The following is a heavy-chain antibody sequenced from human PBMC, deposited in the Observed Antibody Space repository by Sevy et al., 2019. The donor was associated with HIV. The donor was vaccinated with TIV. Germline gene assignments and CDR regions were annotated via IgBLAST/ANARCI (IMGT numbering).Heavy chain of an antibody. D-gene: IGHD2-15*01. CDR1: GFTFSSYS. J-gene: IGHJ4*02. Sequence: GGSLRLSCAASGFTFSSYSMNWVRQAPGKGLEWVSSISSSSSYIYYAYSVKGRFTISRDNAKNSLYLQMNSLRAEDTAVYYCARVGYCSGGSCYSDFDYWGQGTLVTVSS. CDR2: ISSSSSYI. V-gene: IGHV3-21*01. CDR3: ARVGYCSGGSCYSDFDY.